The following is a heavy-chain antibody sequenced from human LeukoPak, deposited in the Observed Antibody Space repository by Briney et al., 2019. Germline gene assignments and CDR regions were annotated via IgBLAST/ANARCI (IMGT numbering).Heavy chain of an antibody. J-gene: IGHJ4*02. D-gene: IGHD1-26*01. Sequence: GGSLRLSCVASGFTFTRSAMHWVRQAPGKGLEWVAFIQYDGDNKYYADSVKGRFTISRDDSQNTLYLQMNSLTVEDTAVYYCAKRWVSAWSYSDLWGQGTLVTVSS. V-gene: IGHV3-30*02. CDR2: IQYDGDNK. CDR3: AKRWVSAWSYSDL. CDR1: GFTFTRSA.